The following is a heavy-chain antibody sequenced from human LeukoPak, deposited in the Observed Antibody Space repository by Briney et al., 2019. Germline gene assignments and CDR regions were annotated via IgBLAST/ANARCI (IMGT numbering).Heavy chain of an antibody. D-gene: IGHD3-22*01. V-gene: IGHV3-30*04. CDR2: ISYDGSNK. Sequence: GGSLRLSCAASGFTFSSYATHWVRQAPGKGLEWVAVISYDGSNKYYADSVKGRFTISRDNSKNTLYLQMNSLRAEDTAVYYCARDPALNYYDSSGHFDYWGQGTLVTVSS. J-gene: IGHJ4*02. CDR3: ARDPALNYYDSSGHFDY. CDR1: GFTFSSYA.